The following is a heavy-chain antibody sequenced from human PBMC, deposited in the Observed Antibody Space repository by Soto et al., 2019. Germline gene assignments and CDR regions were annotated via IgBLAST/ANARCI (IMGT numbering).Heavy chain of an antibody. Sequence: SVKVSCKASGFTFTSSAMQWVRQARGQRLEWIGWTVVGSGNTNYAQKFQERVTITRDMSTSTAYMELSSLRSEDTAVYYCAAVHCSGGSCYGYFDYWGQGTLVTVS. J-gene: IGHJ4*02. CDR3: AAVHCSGGSCYGYFDY. CDR1: GFTFTSSA. V-gene: IGHV1-58*02. CDR2: TVVGSGNT. D-gene: IGHD2-15*01.